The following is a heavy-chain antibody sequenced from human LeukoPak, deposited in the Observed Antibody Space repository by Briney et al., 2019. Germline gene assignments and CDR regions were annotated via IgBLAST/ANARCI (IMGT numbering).Heavy chain of an antibody. V-gene: IGHV3-23*01. CDR1: GSTFSSYA. Sequence: GGSLRLSCAASGSTFSSYAMSSVRQAPGKGLEWVSAISGSGGSTYYADSVKGRFTISRDNSKNTLYLQMNSLRAEDTAVYYCAKYGPYCGNTSCRYYYDYYGIDVWGQGTTVTVSS. CDR2: ISGSGGST. D-gene: IGHD2-2*01. CDR3: AKYGPYCGNTSCRYYYDYYGIDV. J-gene: IGHJ6*02.